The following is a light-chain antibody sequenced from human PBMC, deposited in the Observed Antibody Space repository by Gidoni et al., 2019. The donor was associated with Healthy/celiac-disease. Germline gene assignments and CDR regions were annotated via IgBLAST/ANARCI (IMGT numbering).Light chain of an antibody. CDR3: QQYNNWPPIT. CDR2: GAS. CDR1: QSVSSN. J-gene: IGKJ5*01. V-gene: IGKV3-15*01. Sequence: EIVMTQSTATLSVSPGESATLSCRASQSVSSNLAWYQQKPGQAPRLLIYGASTRATGLPARFSGSGSGTEFTLTISSLQSEDFAVYYCQQYNNWPPITFGQGTRLEIK.